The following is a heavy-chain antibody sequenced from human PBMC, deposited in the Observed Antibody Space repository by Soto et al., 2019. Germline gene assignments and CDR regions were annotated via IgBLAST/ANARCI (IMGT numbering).Heavy chain of an antibody. D-gene: IGHD1-7*01. Sequence: ASVKVSCKASGYTFTGYYMHWVRQAPGQGLEWMGWINPNSGGTNYAQKFQGRATMTRDTSISTAYMELSRLRSDDTAVYYCARDLGLITGTTFHYYGMDVWGQGTTVTVSS. CDR1: GYTFTGYY. V-gene: IGHV1-2*02. J-gene: IGHJ6*02. CDR3: ARDLGLITGTTFHYYGMDV. CDR2: INPNSGGT.